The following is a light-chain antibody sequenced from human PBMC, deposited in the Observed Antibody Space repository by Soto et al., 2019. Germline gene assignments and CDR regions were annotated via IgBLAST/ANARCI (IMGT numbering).Light chain of an antibody. J-gene: IGLJ1*01. CDR1: SSDVGGSDH. Sequence: QSALTQPASVSGSPGQSITVSCTGTSSDVGGSDHVNWYQQHPGKAPKLMIFDVSNRPSGVSTRFSGSKSGNAASLTISGLQAEDEADYYCKSYTSSSTYVFGTGTQLTVL. CDR3: KSYTSSSTYV. V-gene: IGLV2-14*03. CDR2: DVS.